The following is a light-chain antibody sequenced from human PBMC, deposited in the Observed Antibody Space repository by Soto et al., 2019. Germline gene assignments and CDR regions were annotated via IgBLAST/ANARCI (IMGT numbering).Light chain of an antibody. CDR2: GAS. CDR3: QQRYSWPPIT. J-gene: IGKJ5*01. Sequence: EIVLTQSPATLSLSPGERATLSCRASQSVSSYLAWYQQKPGQAPRLLIYGASTRATGIPARFSGSGSGTDFTLTISSLEPEDFAVYYCQQRYSWPPITFGQGTRLEIK. V-gene: IGKV3-11*01. CDR1: QSVSSY.